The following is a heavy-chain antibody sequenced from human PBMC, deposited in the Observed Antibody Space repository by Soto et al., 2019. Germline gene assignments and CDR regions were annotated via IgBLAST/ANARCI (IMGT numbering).Heavy chain of an antibody. J-gene: IGHJ4*02. CDR1: GGSISSGGYY. CDR3: ARDGPHDYGDYFLGRRSYYFDY. Sequence: QVQLQESGPGLVKPSQTLSLTCTVSGGSISSGGYYWSWIRQHPGKGLEWIGYIYYSGSTYYNPSLKSRVTISVDTSKNQFYLKLSSVTAADTAVYYCARDGPHDYGDYFLGRRSYYFDYWGQGTLVTVSS. V-gene: IGHV4-31*03. D-gene: IGHD4-17*01. CDR2: IYYSGST.